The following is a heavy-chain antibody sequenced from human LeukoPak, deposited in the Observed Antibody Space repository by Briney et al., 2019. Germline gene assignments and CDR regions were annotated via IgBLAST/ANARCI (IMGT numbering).Heavy chain of an antibody. CDR2: IYTSGST. J-gene: IGHJ6*02. V-gene: IGHV4-61*02. CDR3: ATSTLTPYYYYGMDV. Sequence: SQTLSLTCTVSGGSISSGSYYWSWIRQPAGKGLGWIGRIYTSGSTNYNPSLKSRVTISVDTSKNQFSLKLSSVTAADTAVYYCATSTLTPYYYYGMDVWGQGTTVTVSS. CDR1: GGSISSGSYY.